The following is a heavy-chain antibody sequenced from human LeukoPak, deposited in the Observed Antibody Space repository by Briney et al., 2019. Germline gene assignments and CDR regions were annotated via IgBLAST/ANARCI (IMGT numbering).Heavy chain of an antibody. D-gene: IGHD3-3*01. J-gene: IGHJ6*03. CDR3: AKDGTIFGVVTQYYYYMDV. CDR2: ISGSGGST. Sequence: PGGSLRLSCAASGFTFSSYAMSWVRQAPGKGLEWVSAISGSGGSTYYADSVKGRFTISRDNSKNTLYLQMNSLRAEDTAVYYCAKDGTIFGVVTQYYYYMDVWGKGTTVTVSS. CDR1: GFTFSSYA. V-gene: IGHV3-23*01.